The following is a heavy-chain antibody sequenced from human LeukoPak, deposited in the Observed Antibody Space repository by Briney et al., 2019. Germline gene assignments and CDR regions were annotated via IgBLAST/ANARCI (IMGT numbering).Heavy chain of an antibody. Sequence: GESLKISCKVSGYTFSSYWIGWVRQMPGKGLEWMGTIYPGDSDTRYSPSFQGQVTISADKSISTAYLQWRSLKASDTAMYYCARWGGTFYFDYWGQGTLVTVSS. CDR1: GYTFSSYW. CDR2: IYPGDSDT. CDR3: ARWGGTFYFDY. D-gene: IGHD1-26*01. V-gene: IGHV5-51*01. J-gene: IGHJ4*02.